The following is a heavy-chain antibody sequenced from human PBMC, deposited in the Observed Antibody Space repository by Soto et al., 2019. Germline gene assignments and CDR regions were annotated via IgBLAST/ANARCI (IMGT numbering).Heavy chain of an antibody. D-gene: IGHD3-22*01. CDR1: GFTFSSYW. J-gene: IGHJ5*02. CDR3: ARMGDSSGYSGWFDP. CDR2: INSDGSST. V-gene: IGHV3-74*01. Sequence: PGGSLRLSCAASGFTFSSYWMHWVRQAPGKGLVWVSRINSDGSSTYYADSVKGRFTISRDNSKNTLYLQMNSLRAEDTAVYYCARMGDSSGYSGWFDPWGQGTLVTVSS.